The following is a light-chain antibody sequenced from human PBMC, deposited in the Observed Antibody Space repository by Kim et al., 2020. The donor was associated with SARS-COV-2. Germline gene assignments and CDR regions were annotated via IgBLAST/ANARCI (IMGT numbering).Light chain of an antibody. CDR1: SSNIGKSY. CDR2: RDN. J-gene: IGLJ1*01. V-gene: IGLV1-47*01. CDR3: AAWDVSLNGFYV. Sequence: SVLTQPPSASGTPGQRVTISCSGSSSNIGKSYVYWYQQFPGTAPKLLIFRDNQRPSRVPGRFSGSKSGTSASLAISGLRSEDEADYYCAAWDVSLNGFYVFGTGTKVTVL.